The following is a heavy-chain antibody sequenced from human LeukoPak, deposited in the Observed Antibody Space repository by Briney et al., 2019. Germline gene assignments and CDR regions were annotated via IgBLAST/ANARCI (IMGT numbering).Heavy chain of an antibody. CDR2: IYYSGST. D-gene: IGHD3-10*01. Sequence: SETLSLTCTVSGGSISSTGSFWGWIRQPPGKGLEWIGSIYYSGSTYYNPSLKSRVTISVDTSKNQFSLKLSSVTAADTAVYYCARDMVVRGVYDYWGQGTLVTVSS. V-gene: IGHV4-39*02. CDR3: ARDMVVRGVYDY. CDR1: GGSISSTGSF. J-gene: IGHJ4*02.